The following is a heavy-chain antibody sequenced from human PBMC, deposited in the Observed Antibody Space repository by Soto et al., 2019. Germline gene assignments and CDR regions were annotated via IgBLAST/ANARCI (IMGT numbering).Heavy chain of an antibody. Sequence: ASVKFSCKASGYTFTNYVISWVRQAPVQGLEWMGWINTYNGNTNHAQKLQGRVTMTTDTSTSTAYMELRSLRSDDTAVYYCARQSPDSSGYYPDPDAAFDIWGQGTMVTVSS. V-gene: IGHV1-18*01. J-gene: IGHJ3*02. CDR1: GYTFTNYV. D-gene: IGHD3-22*01. CDR3: ARQSPDSSGYYPDPDAAFDI. CDR2: INTYNGNT.